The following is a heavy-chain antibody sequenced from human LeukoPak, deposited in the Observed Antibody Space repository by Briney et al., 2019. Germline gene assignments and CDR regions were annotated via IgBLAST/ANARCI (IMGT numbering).Heavy chain of an antibody. V-gene: IGHV3-64*01. J-gene: IGHJ4*02. Sequence: PGGSLRLSCAVSGFVFSSHPMHWVRQAPGKGLECVSAISNSGGSTYYANSLKGRFTISRDNSKNTLYLQMDSLRAEDTALYYCAREEPAGSIGYWGQGRLVTVSS. CDR3: AREEPAGSIGY. CDR2: ISNSGGST. D-gene: IGHD1-14*01. CDR1: GFVFSSHP.